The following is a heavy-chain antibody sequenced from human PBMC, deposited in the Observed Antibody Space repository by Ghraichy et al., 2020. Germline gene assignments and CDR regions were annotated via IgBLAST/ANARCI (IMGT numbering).Heavy chain of an antibody. J-gene: IGHJ2*01. CDR2: IQHRGST. D-gene: IGHD3-22*01. V-gene: IGHV4-59*08. CDR1: GGSMNDYY. CDR3: ARLPKAEYDDSGYLTYWFFDP. Sequence: SETLSLTCTVSGGSMNDYYWSWIRQPPGKGLEWIGNIQHRGSTNYSPSLESRVTISQDLSKNQFSLSLTSVTAADTAVYYCARLPKAEYDDSGYLTYWFFDPWGRGTLVTVSS.